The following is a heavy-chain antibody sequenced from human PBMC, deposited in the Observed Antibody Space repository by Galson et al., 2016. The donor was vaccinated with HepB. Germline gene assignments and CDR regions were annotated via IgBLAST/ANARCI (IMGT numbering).Heavy chain of an antibody. CDR3: AALAGAGTLPFDY. Sequence: GWIRQPPGTGLEWIGSLYYGGSTYYNPSLKSRVTISVDTSKNHFSLKLSSVTAADTAVYYCAALAGAGTLPFDYWGQGTLVTVSS. CDR2: LYYGGST. J-gene: IGHJ4*02. V-gene: IGHV4-39*07. D-gene: IGHD6-19*01.